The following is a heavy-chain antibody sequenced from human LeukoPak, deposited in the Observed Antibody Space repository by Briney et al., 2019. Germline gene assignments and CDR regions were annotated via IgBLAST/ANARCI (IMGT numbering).Heavy chain of an antibody. J-gene: IGHJ6*03. V-gene: IGHV4-59*12. CDR3: ARGAGYSREVNFYHYMDV. CDR2: IYYSGST. D-gene: IGHD1-26*01. Sequence: SETLSLTCTVSGGSTSSYYWSRIRQPPGKGLEWIGYIYYSGSTNYNPSLKSRVTMSVDTSKNQFSLNLTSVTAADTAVYYCARGAGYSREVNFYHYMDVWGKGTTVTVSS. CDR1: GGSTSSYY.